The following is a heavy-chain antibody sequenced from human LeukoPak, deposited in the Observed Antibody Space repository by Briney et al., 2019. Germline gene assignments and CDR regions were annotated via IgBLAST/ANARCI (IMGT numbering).Heavy chain of an antibody. CDR1: GFTFDDYA. Sequence: PGGSLRLSCAASGFTFDDYAMHWVRQAPGKGLEWVSLISWDGGSTYYADSVKGRFTISRDNAKNSLYLQMNSLRAEDTAVYYCARYDRIYYYYMDVWGKGTTVTISS. CDR2: ISWDGGST. J-gene: IGHJ6*03. D-gene: IGHD3-3*01. V-gene: IGHV3-43D*03. CDR3: ARYDRIYYYYMDV.